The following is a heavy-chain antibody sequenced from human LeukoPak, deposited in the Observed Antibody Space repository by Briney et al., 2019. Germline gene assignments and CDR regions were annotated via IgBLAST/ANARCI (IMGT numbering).Heavy chain of an antibody. J-gene: IGHJ3*02. D-gene: IGHD2-15*01. V-gene: IGHV1-8*01. CDR2: MNPNSGNT. CDR3: ARELGYCSGGSCYTHDAFDI. CDR1: GYTFTSYD. Sequence: ASVKVSCKASGYTFTSYDINWVRQATGQGLEWMGWMNPNSGNTGYAQKFQGRVTMTRNTSLSTAYTELSSLRSEDTAVYYCARELGYCSGGSCYTHDAFDIWGQGTMVTVSS.